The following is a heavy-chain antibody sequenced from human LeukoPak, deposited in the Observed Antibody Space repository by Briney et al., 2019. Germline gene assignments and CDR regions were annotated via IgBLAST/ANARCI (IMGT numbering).Heavy chain of an antibody. CDR3: ARGQKITIFGVVIIGGNRFDP. D-gene: IGHD3-3*01. Sequence: GASVKVSCKASGYTFTSYDINWVRQATGQGLEWMGWMNPNSGNTGYAQKFQGRVTITRNTSISTAYMELSSLRSEDTAVYYCARGQKITIFGVVIIGGNRFDPWGQGTLVTVSS. CDR1: GYTFTSYD. CDR2: MNPNSGNT. J-gene: IGHJ5*02. V-gene: IGHV1-8*03.